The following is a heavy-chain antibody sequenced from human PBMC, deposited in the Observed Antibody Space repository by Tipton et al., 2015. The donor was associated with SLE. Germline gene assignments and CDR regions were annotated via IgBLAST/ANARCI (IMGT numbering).Heavy chain of an antibody. D-gene: IGHD3-3*01. CDR3: TRGVLRFLEWLLSGSFQH. Sequence: SLRLSCAASGFTFSSYAMHWVRQAPGKGLEGVAIISYDGSNKFYADSVKGRFTISRDNSKNTLYLQMNSLRAEDTAVYYCTRGVLRFLEWLLSGSFQHWGQGTLVTVSS. CDR1: GFTFSSYA. CDR2: ISYDGSNK. V-gene: IGHV3-30*04. J-gene: IGHJ1*01.